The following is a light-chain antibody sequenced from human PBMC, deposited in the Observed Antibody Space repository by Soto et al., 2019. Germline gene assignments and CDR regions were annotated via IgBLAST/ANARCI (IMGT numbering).Light chain of an antibody. V-gene: IGKV1-39*01. Sequence: DIRMTQSPSSLSASVGDRVTITCRASQSISSYLNWYQQKPGKAPKLLIYAASSLQSGVPSRFSGGGSGTDFTLTISSLQPEDFATYYCQQSYSTPRTFGQGTKLEIK. J-gene: IGKJ2*02. CDR1: QSISSY. CDR3: QQSYSTPRT. CDR2: AAS.